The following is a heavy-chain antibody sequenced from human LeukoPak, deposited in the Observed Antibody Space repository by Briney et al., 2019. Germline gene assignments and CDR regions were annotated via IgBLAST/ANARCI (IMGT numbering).Heavy chain of an antibody. CDR1: GYTFTSYD. D-gene: IGHD1-14*01. CDR2: MNPNSGNT. Sequence: ASVKVSCKASGYTFTSYDINWVRQATGQGLEWMGWMNPNSGNTGYAQKFQGRVTITRNTSISTAYMELSSLRSEDTAVYYCARAGIGAGAFDIWGQGTMVTVSS. J-gene: IGHJ3*02. V-gene: IGHV1-8*03. CDR3: ARAGIGAGAFDI.